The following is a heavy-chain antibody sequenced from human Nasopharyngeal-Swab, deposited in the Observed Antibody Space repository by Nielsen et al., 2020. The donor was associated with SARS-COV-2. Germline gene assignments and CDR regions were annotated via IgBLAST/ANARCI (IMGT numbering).Heavy chain of an antibody. Sequence: GESLKISCAASGFSFTASAINWVRQASGKGLEWVGRIRSKADNYATACAASVKGRFIISRDDSKNTAYLQMNSLKTEDTAVYYCARVNPVSGSYYDAFDIWGQGTMVTVSS. CDR2: IRSKADNYAT. V-gene: IGHV3-73*01. CDR1: GFSFTASA. CDR3: ARVNPVSGSYYDAFDI. J-gene: IGHJ3*02. D-gene: IGHD1-26*01.